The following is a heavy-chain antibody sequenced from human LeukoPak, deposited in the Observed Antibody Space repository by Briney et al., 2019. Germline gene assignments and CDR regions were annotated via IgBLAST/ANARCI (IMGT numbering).Heavy chain of an antibody. CDR3: TRASSGRRDN. V-gene: IGHV1-8*01. D-gene: IGHD6-19*01. J-gene: IGHJ4*02. Sequence: ASLKVSCKASGYTFTSCDINWVRQATGHRLEWMGWMNPNSGNTGYGQSFQGRITMTRDISIGTAYMELSNLTSEDTAIYYCTRASSGRRDNWGQGTLVTVSA. CDR2: MNPNSGNT. CDR1: GYTFTSCD.